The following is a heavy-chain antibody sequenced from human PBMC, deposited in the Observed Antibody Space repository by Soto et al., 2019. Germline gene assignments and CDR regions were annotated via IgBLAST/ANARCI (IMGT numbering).Heavy chain of an antibody. CDR3: ARDELGYFDY. J-gene: IGHJ4*02. D-gene: IGHD7-27*01. CDR1: GGSISSGGYY. CDR2: IHYSGST. Sequence: SETLSLTCTVSGGSISSGGYYWSWIRQHPGKGLEWIGYIHYSGSTYYNPSLKSRVTISVDTSKNQFSLKLSSVTAADTAVYYCARDELGYFDYWGQGTLVTVSS. V-gene: IGHV4-31*03.